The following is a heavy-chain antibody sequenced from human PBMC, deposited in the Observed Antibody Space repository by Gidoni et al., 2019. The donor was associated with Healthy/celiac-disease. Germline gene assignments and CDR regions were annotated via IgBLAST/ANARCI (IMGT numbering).Heavy chain of an antibody. CDR2: MNPNSGNT. J-gene: IGHJ2*01. CDR1: GYTFTSYD. CDR3: ARGAGVYDSSGYYYPRDWYFDL. V-gene: IGHV1-8*01. D-gene: IGHD3-22*01. Sequence: QVQLVQSGAEVKKPGASVKVSCKASGYTFTSYDINWVRQATGQGLEWMGWMNPNSGNTGYAQKFQGRVTMTRNTSISTAYMELSSLRSEDTAVYYCARGAGVYDSSGYYYPRDWYFDLWGRGTLVTVSS.